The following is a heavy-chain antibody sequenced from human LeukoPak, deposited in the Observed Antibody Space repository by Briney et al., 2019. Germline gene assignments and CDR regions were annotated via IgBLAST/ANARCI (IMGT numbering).Heavy chain of an antibody. CDR3: ARDGWGHG. V-gene: IGHV3-21*01. J-gene: IGHJ4*02. CDR1: GFTFSSYS. Sequence: GESLKISCAASGFTFSSYSMNWVRQDPGKGLEWVSSISSSSSYIYYADSVKGRFTISRDNAKNSLYLQMNSLRAEDTAVYYCARDGWGHGWGQGTLVTVSS. CDR2: ISSSSSYI. D-gene: IGHD3-16*01.